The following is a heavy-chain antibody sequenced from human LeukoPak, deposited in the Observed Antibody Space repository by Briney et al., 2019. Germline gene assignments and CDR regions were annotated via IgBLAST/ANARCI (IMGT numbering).Heavy chain of an antibody. CDR3: ARLVEGATSYYYGMDV. Sequence: GESLKISCKGSGYSFTSYWIGWVRQMPGKGLEWMGIIYPGDSDTRYSPSFQGQVTISADKSISTAYLQWSSLEASDTAMYYCARLVEGATSYYYGMDVWGQGTTVTVSS. CDR2: IYPGDSDT. V-gene: IGHV5-51*01. CDR1: GYSFTSYW. D-gene: IGHD1-26*01. J-gene: IGHJ6*02.